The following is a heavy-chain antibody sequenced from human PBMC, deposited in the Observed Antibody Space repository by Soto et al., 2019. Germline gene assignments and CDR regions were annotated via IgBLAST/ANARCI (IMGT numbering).Heavy chain of an antibody. J-gene: IGHJ4*02. CDR3: AFLVMHHPPSATHS. V-gene: IGHV5-51*01. CDR2: IYPGDSDT. CDR1: GYNFTSYW. D-gene: IGHD2-15*01. Sequence: GESLKISCKGSGYNFTSYWIAWVRQMPGKGLEWMGIIYPGDSDTRYSPSFQGQVTISADKSISTAYLQWSSLKASDTAMYFCAFLVMHHPPSATHSCGPGTLLTVSS.